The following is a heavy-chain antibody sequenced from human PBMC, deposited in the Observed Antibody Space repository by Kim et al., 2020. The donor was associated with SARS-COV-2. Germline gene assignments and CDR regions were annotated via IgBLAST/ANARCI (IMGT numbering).Heavy chain of an antibody. J-gene: IGHJ4*02. D-gene: IGHD5-18*01. Sequence: GGSLRLSCAASGFTFNSYAMSWVRQAPGKGLEWVSVIHAGGTRTNYADSVKGRFTISTDASKNTVLLQMNALRADDTAVYYCAKGYYSNGPHTSDYWGQG. CDR1: GFTFNSYA. V-gene: IGHV3-23*03. CDR3: AKGYYSNGPHTSDY. CDR2: IHAGGTRT.